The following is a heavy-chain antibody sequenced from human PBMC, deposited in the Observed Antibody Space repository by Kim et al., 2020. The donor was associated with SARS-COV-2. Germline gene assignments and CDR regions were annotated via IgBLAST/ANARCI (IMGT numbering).Heavy chain of an antibody. CDR1: GYTFTSYG. V-gene: IGHV1-18*01. J-gene: IGHJ6*02. CDR3: ARDESSSWSQPGPSYYYYGMDV. D-gene: IGHD6-13*01. Sequence: ASVKVSCKASGYTFTSYGISWVRQAPGQGLEWMGWISAYNGNTNYAQKLQGRVTMTTDTSTSTAYMELRSLRSDDTAVYYCARDESSSWSQPGPSYYYYGMDVWGQGTTVTVSS. CDR2: ISAYNGNT.